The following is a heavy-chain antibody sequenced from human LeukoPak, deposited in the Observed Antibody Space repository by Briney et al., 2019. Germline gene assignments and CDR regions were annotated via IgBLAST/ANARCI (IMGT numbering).Heavy chain of an antibody. J-gene: IGHJ4*01. CDR1: GFTFSDYY. V-gene: IGHV3-11*01. CDR3: GRWTGGISG. Sequence: GGSLRLSCTASGFTFSDYYMSWLRKAPGKGLEWVSYISQTGSATYYTDSAKGRFTVSRDNAKNSLYLQMNSLRAEDTAVYYWGRWTGGISGWGQGSLVTVSS. CDR2: ISQTGSAT. D-gene: IGHD2/OR15-2a*01.